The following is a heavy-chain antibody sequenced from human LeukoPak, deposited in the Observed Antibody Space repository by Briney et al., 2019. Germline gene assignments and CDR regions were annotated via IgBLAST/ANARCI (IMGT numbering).Heavy chain of an antibody. V-gene: IGHV3-9*01. CDR2: ISWNSGSI. D-gene: IGHD3-10*01. CDR3: AKDSLGSHAFDI. CDR1: GFTFDDYA. Sequence: GGSLRLSCAASGFTFDDYAMHWVRQAPGKGQEWVSGISWNSGSIGYADSVEGRFTISRDNAKNSLYLQMNSLRAEDTALYYCAKDSLGSHAFDIWGQGTMVTVSS. J-gene: IGHJ3*02.